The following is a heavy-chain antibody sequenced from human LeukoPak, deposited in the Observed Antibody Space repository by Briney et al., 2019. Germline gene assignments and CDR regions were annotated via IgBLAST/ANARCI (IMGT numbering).Heavy chain of an antibody. V-gene: IGHV4-31*03. CDR1: GGSISSGGYY. Sequence: SETLSLTCTVSGGSISSGGYYWSWIRQHPGKGLEWIGYIYYSGSTYFNPSLKSRVTISVDTSKNQFSLKLSSVTAADTAVYYCARRDYDFWSGYGPAGYWGQGTLVTVSS. CDR2: IYYSGST. CDR3: ARRDYDFWSGYGPAGY. J-gene: IGHJ4*02. D-gene: IGHD3-3*01.